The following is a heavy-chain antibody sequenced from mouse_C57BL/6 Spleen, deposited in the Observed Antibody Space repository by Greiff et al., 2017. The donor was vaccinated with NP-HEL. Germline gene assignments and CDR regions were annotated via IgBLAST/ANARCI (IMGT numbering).Heavy chain of an antibody. CDR1: GFTFSSYA. CDR3: TRDLEDYSNYWYFDV. CDR2: ISSGGDYI. Sequence: EVKLVESGEGLVKPGGSLKLSCAASGFTFSSYAMSWVRQTPEKRLEWVAYISSGGDYIYYADTVKGRFTISRDNARNTLYLQMSSLKSEDTAMYYCTRDLEDYSNYWYFDVWGTGTTVTVSS. D-gene: IGHD2-5*01. J-gene: IGHJ1*03. V-gene: IGHV5-9-1*02.